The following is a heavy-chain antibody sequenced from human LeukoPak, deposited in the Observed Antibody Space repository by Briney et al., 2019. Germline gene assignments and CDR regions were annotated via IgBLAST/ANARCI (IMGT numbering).Heavy chain of an antibody. Sequence: PSETLSLTCTVSGGSISSYYWSWIRQPPGKGLEWIGYIYYSGSTNYNPSLKSRVTISVDTSKNQFSLKLSSVTAADTAVYYCASRYYDILTGYSNAFDIWGQGTMVTVSS. CDR1: GGSISSYY. V-gene: IGHV4-59*08. J-gene: IGHJ3*02. CDR3: ASRYYDILTGYSNAFDI. CDR2: IYYSGST. D-gene: IGHD3-9*01.